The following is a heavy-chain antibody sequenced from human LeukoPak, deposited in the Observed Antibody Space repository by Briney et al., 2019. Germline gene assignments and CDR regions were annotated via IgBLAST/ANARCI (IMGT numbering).Heavy chain of an antibody. CDR2: INTDGSST. Sequence: GGSLRLSCAASGFTLSSYWMHWVRHAPGKGLLWVSRINTDGSSTNFADSVRGRFTISRDNAKNTLYLQMNSLRAEDTAVYYCTRDLSGTYYGRFDYWGQGTLVTVSS. CDR1: GFTLSSYW. CDR3: TRDLSGTYYGRFDY. D-gene: IGHD1-26*01. V-gene: IGHV3-74*01. J-gene: IGHJ4*02.